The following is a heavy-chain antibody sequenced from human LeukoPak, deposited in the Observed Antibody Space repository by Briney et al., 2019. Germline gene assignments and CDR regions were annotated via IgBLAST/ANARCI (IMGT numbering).Heavy chain of an antibody. J-gene: IGHJ5*02. V-gene: IGHV3-7*01. CDR1: GFTFNEYW. CDR2: IKRDGSEK. D-gene: IGHD3-10*01. Sequence: GGSLRLSCAASGFTFNEYWMSWVRRAPGKGLEWVANIKRDGSEKYYVDSVKGRFIISRDNAKNSLYLQMNNLRAEDTAVYYCARGPWGSGTYYTVNGDWSDPWGQGALVTASS. CDR3: ARGPWGSGTYYTVNGDWSDP.